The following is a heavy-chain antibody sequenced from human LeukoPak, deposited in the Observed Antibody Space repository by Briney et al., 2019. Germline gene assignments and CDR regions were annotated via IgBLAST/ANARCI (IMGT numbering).Heavy chain of an antibody. D-gene: IGHD5-18*01. CDR1: GFTVSSNY. V-gene: IGHV3-66*02. Sequence: GSLRLSCAASGFTVSSNYMSWVRQAPGKGLEWVSIIYSAGSTYYADSVKGRFTISRDNSKNTVYLQMKRLRAEDTAVYYCAKDRLPFDYWGQGTLVTVSS. CDR3: AKDRLPFDY. J-gene: IGHJ4*02. CDR2: IYSAGST.